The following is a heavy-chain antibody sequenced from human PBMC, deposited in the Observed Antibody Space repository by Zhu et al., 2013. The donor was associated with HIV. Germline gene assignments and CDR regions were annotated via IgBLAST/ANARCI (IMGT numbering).Heavy chain of an antibody. CDR1: GYTFTGYY. D-gene: IGHD3-10*01. CDR3: ARGGELLSRGYWYFDL. V-gene: IGHV1-2*02. Sequence: QVQLVQSGAEVKKPGASVKVSCKASGYTFTGYYMHWVRQAPGQGLEWMGWINPNSGGTNYAQKFQGRVTMTRDTSISTVYMELSRLRSDDTAVYYCARGGELLSRGYWYFDLWGRGTLVTVSS. CDR2: INPNSGGT. J-gene: IGHJ2*01.